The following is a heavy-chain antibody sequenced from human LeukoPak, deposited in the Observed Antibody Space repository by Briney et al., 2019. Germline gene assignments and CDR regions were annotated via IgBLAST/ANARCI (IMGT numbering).Heavy chain of an antibody. CDR2: IIPILGIA. CDR3: ARTPYYYDSSGRYGLDY. V-gene: IGHV1-69*04. Sequence: SVKVSCKACGGTFSSYAISWVRQAPGQGLEWMGRIIPILGIANYAQKFQGRVTITADKSTSTAYMELSSLRSEDTAVYYCARTPYYYDSSGRYGLDYWSQGTLVTVSS. D-gene: IGHD3-22*01. CDR1: GGTFSSYA. J-gene: IGHJ4*02.